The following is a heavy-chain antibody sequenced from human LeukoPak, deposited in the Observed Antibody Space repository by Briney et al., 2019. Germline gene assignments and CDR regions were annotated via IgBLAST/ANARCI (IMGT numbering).Heavy chain of an antibody. V-gene: IGHV4-61*08. J-gene: IGHJ3*02. Sequence: PSETLSLTCTVSGGSISSGGYYWSWIRQPPGKGLEWIGYIYYSGSTNYNPSLKSRVTISVDTSKNQFSLKLSSVTAADTAVYYCARISHYDFWSGYYGPDDAFDIWGQGTMVTVSS. CDR2: IYYSGST. CDR3: ARISHYDFWSGYYGPDDAFDI. CDR1: GGSISSGGYY. D-gene: IGHD3-3*01.